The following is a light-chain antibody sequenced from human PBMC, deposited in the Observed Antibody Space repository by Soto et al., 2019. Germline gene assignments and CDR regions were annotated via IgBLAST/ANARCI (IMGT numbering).Light chain of an antibody. CDR1: RSVSSY. CDR3: QQYNVWPPL. J-gene: IGKJ5*01. V-gene: IGKV3-15*01. Sequence: EIVLTQSPATMSLSLGQRATLSFRASRSVSSYLAWYQQKPGQAPRLIIYDASNRATGISARFRGSGSGTECTLTISSLQSEDFAVYYCQQYNVWPPLFGQGTRLEIK. CDR2: DAS.